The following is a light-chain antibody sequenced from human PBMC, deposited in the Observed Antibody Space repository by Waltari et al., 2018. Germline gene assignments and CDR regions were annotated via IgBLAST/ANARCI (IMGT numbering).Light chain of an antibody. CDR3: QQYSRSPWT. V-gene: IGKV3-20*01. CDR2: DAS. Sequence: EIVLTQSPGPLSLSPGERATLSCRASQSVSSYLAWYQHKPGRTPSLLIYDASYRATGIPGRFSGSGTGTDFTLTISGLEPEDFAVYYCQQYSRSPWTFGQGTKVEIK. J-gene: IGKJ1*01. CDR1: QSVSSY.